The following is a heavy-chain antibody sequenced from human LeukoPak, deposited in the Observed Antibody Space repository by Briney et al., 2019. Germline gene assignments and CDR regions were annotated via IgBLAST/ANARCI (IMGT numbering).Heavy chain of an antibody. D-gene: IGHD3-10*01. CDR1: GFTVSSKY. V-gene: IGHV3-53*01. J-gene: IGHJ6*02. CDR2: IESGGST. Sequence: GGSLRLSCAASGFTVSSKYMNWVRQAPGKGLEWVSVIESGGSTYYADSVKGRFTVSRDNFQNTLYLQMNSLRAEDAAVYYCARVGSYYDMDVWGQGTTVTVSS. CDR3: ARVGSYYDMDV.